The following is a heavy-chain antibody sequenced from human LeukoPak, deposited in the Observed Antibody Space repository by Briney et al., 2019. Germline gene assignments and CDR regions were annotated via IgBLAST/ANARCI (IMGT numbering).Heavy chain of an antibody. J-gene: IGHJ6*02. CDR3: AKDEGRDSSSWYLGRSGYYGMDV. V-gene: IGHV3-23*01. CDR1: GFTFSSYA. CDR2: ISGSGGST. D-gene: IGHD6-13*01. Sequence: TGGSLRLSCAASGFTFSSYAMSWVRQAPGKGLEWVSGISGSGGSTYHADSVKGRFTISRDNSKNTLYLQMNSLRAEDTAVYYCAKDEGRDSSSWYLGRSGYYGMDVWGQGTTVTVSS.